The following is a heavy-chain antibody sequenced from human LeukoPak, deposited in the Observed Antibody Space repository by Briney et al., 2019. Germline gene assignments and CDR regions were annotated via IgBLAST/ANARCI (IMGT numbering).Heavy chain of an antibody. J-gene: IGHJ2*01. CDR2: INPSGGST. Sequence: ASVKVSCEASGYTFTSYYMHWVRQAPGQGLEWMGIINPSGGSTSYAQKFQGRVTMTRDTSTSTVYMELSSLRSEDTAVYYCARADYGDYGSGRYFDLWGRGTLVTVSS. V-gene: IGHV1-46*01. D-gene: IGHD4-17*01. CDR1: GYTFTSYY. CDR3: ARADYGDYGSGRYFDL.